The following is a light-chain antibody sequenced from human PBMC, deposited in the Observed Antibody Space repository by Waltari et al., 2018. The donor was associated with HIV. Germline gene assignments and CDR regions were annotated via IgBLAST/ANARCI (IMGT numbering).Light chain of an antibody. J-gene: IGLJ3*02. V-gene: IGLV3-21*04. CDR3: QVWHISTDHWV. CDR2: YDI. Sequence: SYVLSQPPSLSVAPGTTSSITCSAATLGTQGLHWHQKKPGLAPILVIYYDIDRPSGIPERFSGSNSGNTATLTISRVEAGDEADYYCQVWHISTDHWVFGAGTKLTVV. CDR1: TLGTQG.